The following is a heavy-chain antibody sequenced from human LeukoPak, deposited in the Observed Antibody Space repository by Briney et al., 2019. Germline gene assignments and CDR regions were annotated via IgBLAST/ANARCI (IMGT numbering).Heavy chain of an antibody. CDR2: ISSGGST. Sequence: GGSLRLSCAVFGFNFRDYYMSWIRQAPGKGLEWVSYISSGGSTNYAGSVKGRFTISRDNARNSLYLQMNSLRVEDTAVYYCAKGDRKAAAATDAFDIWGQGTMVTVSS. J-gene: IGHJ3*02. D-gene: IGHD6-13*01. V-gene: IGHV3-11*01. CDR1: GFNFRDYY. CDR3: AKGDRKAAAATDAFDI.